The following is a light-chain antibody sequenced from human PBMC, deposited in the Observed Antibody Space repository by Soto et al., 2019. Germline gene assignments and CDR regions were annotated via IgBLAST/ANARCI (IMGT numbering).Light chain of an antibody. J-gene: IGLJ3*02. Sequence: QSVLTQPRSVSGSPGQSVTISCTGTSSDVGGYNYVSWYQQHPGKAPKLMIYDVSKRPSGVPDRFSGSKSGNTASLTISGLQAEAEADYYCCSYAGSYTVFGGGTQVTVL. V-gene: IGLV2-11*01. CDR3: CSYAGSYTV. CDR1: SSDVGGYNY. CDR2: DVS.